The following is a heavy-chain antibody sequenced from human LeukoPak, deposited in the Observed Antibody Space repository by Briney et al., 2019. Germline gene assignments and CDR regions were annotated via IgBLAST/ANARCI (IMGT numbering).Heavy chain of an antibody. CDR3: ARDAFDSSGYSPGV. V-gene: IGHV3-74*01. CDR1: GFTFSSYW. D-gene: IGHD3-22*01. CDR2: INNDGSST. J-gene: IGHJ4*02. Sequence: GGSLRLSCAASGFTFSSYWMHWVRQGPGKGLVWVSRINNDGSSTSYADSVKGRFTISRDNAKNTLYLQMNSLRAEDTGVYYCARDAFDSSGYSPGVWGQGTLVTVSS.